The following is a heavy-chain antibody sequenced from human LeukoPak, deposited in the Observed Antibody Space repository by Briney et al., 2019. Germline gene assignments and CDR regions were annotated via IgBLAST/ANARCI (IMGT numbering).Heavy chain of an antibody. V-gene: IGHV3-21*06. CDR2: MTSSDGSI. D-gene: IGHD3-10*01. Sequence: PGGSLRLSCAASGFTFRSYSMNWVRQAPGRGLEWVSSMTSSDGSIHYADSVKGRFTSSRHNARNSLYLQMDSLRAEDTAVYYCTRATCVVGWFGETGYFDYWGQGTLVTVSS. J-gene: IGHJ4*02. CDR3: TRATCVVGWFGETGYFDY. CDR1: GFTFRSYS.